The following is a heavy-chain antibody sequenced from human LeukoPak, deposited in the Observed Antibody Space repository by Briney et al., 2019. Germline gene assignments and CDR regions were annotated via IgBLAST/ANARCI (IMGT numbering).Heavy chain of an antibody. D-gene: IGHD2-2*01. Sequence: ASVKVSCKASGYTFNGYYMHWVRQAPGQGLEWMGWINPNSGGTNYAQKFQGRFTMTTDTSTNTAYIELRSLRSDDTAVYYCARDHSSSSQLLDYWGQGTLVTVSS. CDR3: ARDHSSSSQLLDY. V-gene: IGHV1-2*02. CDR2: INPNSGGT. CDR1: GYTFNGYY. J-gene: IGHJ4*02.